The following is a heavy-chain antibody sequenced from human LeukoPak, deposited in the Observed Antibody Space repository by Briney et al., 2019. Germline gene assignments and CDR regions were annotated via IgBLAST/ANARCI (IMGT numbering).Heavy chain of an antibody. CDR3: ARNDILTGYCFDY. J-gene: IGHJ4*02. CDR2: IYTSGST. CDR1: GGSISSGSYF. Sequence: PSETLSLTCTVSGGSISSGSYFWSWIRQPAGKGLERIGRIYTSGSTNYNPSLKSRVTISVDTSKNQFSLKLSSVTAADTAVYYCARNDILTGYCFDYWGQGTLVTVSS. D-gene: IGHD3-9*01. V-gene: IGHV4-61*02.